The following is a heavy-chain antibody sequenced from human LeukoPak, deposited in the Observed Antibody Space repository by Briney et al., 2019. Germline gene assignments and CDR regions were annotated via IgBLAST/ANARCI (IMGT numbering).Heavy chain of an antibody. D-gene: IGHD3-3*01. J-gene: IGHJ4*02. CDR1: GGSISSSSYY. V-gene: IGHV4-39*01. CDR2: IYYSGST. Sequence: PSETLSLTCTVSGGSISSSSYYWGWIRQPPGKGLEWIGSIYYSGSTYYNPSLKSRVTISVDTSKNQFSLKLSSVTAADTAVYYCATGRDFCSGHLGFDYWGQGTLVTVSS. CDR3: ATGRDFCSGHLGFDY.